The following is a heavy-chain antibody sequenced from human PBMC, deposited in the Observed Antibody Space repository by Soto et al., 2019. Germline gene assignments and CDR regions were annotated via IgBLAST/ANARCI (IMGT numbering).Heavy chain of an antibody. CDR1: GGSISSSSYY. J-gene: IGHJ4*02. CDR2: IYYRGTT. Sequence: SETLSLTCTVSGGSISSSSYYWGWIRRPPGKGLEWIGNIYYRGTTYYNPSLKSRVTISVDTSKNQFSLKLASVTAADTAVYYCARDYGDYQFDYWGQGTLVTVS. CDR3: ARDYGDYQFDY. V-gene: IGHV4-39*02. D-gene: IGHD4-17*01.